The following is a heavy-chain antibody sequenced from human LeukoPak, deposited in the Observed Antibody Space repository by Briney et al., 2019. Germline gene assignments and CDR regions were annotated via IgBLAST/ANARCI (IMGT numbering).Heavy chain of an antibody. CDR3: VRGASGGHYVIDY. J-gene: IGHJ4*02. Sequence: GGSLRLSCAASGFTYGNYLMPWDRQAPGKGRVWVSRISPDGRSTNYADFVKGRFTVSRDNAMNTVYLQMNSLRTEDTAVYYCVRGASGGHYVIDYWGQGTLVTVSS. CDR2: ISPDGRST. CDR1: GFTYGNYL. V-gene: IGHV3-74*01. D-gene: IGHD1-26*01.